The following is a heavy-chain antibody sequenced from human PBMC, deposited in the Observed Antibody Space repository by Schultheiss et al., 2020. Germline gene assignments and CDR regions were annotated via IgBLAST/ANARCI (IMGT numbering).Heavy chain of an antibody. D-gene: IGHD2-2*01. CDR3: ARSSNIVVVPAAISGYFDY. CDR2: INSDGSST. CDR1: GFTFSSYW. J-gene: IGHJ4*02. V-gene: IGHV3-74*01. Sequence: GGSLRLSCAASGFTFSSYWMHWVRQAPGKGLVWVSRINSDGSSTSYADSVKGRFTISRDNAKNTLYLQMNSLRAEDTAVYYCARSSNIVVVPAAISGYFDYWGQGTLVTGSS.